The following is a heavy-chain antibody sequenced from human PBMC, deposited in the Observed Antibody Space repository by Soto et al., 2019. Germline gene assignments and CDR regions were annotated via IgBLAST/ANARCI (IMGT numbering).Heavy chain of an antibody. D-gene: IGHD3-10*01. CDR3: ARGLMVRGVMRGFDGMDV. Sequence: SETLSLTCTVSGGSISSYYWSWIRQPPGKGLEWIGYIYYSGSTYYNPSLKSRVTISVDTSKNQFSLKLSSVTAADTAVYYCARGLMVRGVMRGFDGMDVWGQGTTVTVSS. CDR2: IYYSGST. CDR1: GGSISSYY. V-gene: IGHV4-59*12. J-gene: IGHJ6*02.